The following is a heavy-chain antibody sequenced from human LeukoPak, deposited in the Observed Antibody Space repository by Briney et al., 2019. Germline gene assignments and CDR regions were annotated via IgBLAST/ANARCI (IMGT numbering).Heavy chain of an antibody. CDR1: GFTVSSNY. Sequence: GGSLRLSCAASGFTVSSNYMSWVRQAPGKGLEWVSVIYSGGSTYYADSVKGRFTISRDNSKNTLYLQMNSLRAEDTAVYYCARGGTVRFLEWDRAFDIWGQGTMVTVSS. D-gene: IGHD3-3*01. V-gene: IGHV3-53*01. J-gene: IGHJ3*02. CDR3: ARGGTVRFLEWDRAFDI. CDR2: IYSGGST.